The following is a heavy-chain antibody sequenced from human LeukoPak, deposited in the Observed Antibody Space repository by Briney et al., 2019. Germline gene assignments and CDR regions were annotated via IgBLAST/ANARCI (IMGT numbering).Heavy chain of an antibody. J-gene: IGHJ4*02. CDR1: GFTFSTYA. D-gene: IGHD4-17*01. CDR3: AKALYGDYGRFDY. Sequence: GGSLRLSCAASGFTFSTYAMSWVRQAPGKGLDWVSTISDGGSVTHYADSVKGRFTISRDDSKNTLYQQMNSLRAEDTAVYYCAKALYGDYGRFDYWGQGTLVTVSS. V-gene: IGHV3-23*01. CDR2: ISDGGSVT.